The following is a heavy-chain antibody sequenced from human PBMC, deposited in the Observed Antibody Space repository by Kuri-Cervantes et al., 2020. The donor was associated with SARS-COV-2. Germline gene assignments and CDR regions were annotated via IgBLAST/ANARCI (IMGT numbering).Heavy chain of an antibody. J-gene: IGHJ4*02. Sequence: SETLSLTCAVFGGSFSAYYWNWIRQLPGKGLECIGEINHSGSTNYNPSLDSRVTISVDTSKNQFSLKLSSVTAADTAVYYCARVKAAAGRSDYWGQGTLVTVSS. CDR3: ARVKAAAGRSDY. D-gene: IGHD6-13*01. CDR1: GGSFSAYY. V-gene: IGHV4-34*01. CDR2: INHSGST.